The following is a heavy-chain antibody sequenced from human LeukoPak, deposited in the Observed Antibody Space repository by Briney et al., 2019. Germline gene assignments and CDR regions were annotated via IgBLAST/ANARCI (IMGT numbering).Heavy chain of an antibody. J-gene: IGHJ4*02. CDR2: INHSGST. CDR1: GISISSSNSY. CDR3: ARDPSGYSYGNIFDY. V-gene: IGHV4-39*07. Sequence: SETLSLTCTVSGISISSSNSYWGWIRHPPGKGLEWIGEINHSGSTNYNPPLKSRLTISVDTSKNQFSLKLSSVTAADTAVYYCARDPSGYSYGNIFDYWGQGTLVTVSS. D-gene: IGHD5-18*01.